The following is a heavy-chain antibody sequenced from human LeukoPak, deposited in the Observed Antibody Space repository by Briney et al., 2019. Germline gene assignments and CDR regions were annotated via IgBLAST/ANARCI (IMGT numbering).Heavy chain of an antibody. CDR2: ISYDGSNK. CDR1: GFTFSSYG. CDR3: AKDHTMVRGILDY. D-gene: IGHD3-10*01. Sequence: GGSLRLSCAASGFTFSSYGMHWVRQAPGKGLEWVAVISYDGSNKYYADSVKGRFTISRDNSKNTLYLQMNSLRAEDTAVYYCAKDHTMVRGILDYWGQGTLVTVST. V-gene: IGHV3-30*18. J-gene: IGHJ4*02.